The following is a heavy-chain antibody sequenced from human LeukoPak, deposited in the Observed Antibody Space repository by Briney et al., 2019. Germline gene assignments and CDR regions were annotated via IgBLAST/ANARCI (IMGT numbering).Heavy chain of an antibody. CDR1: GFTFSSYS. Sequence: GGSLRLSCAASGFTFSSYSMNWVRQAPGKGLEWASSISSSSSYIYYADSVKGRFTISRDNAKNSLYLQMNSLRAEDTAVYYCARDSMVAVAGPPFDYWGQGTLVTVSS. D-gene: IGHD6-19*01. CDR2: ISSSSSYI. V-gene: IGHV3-21*01. J-gene: IGHJ4*02. CDR3: ARDSMVAVAGPPFDY.